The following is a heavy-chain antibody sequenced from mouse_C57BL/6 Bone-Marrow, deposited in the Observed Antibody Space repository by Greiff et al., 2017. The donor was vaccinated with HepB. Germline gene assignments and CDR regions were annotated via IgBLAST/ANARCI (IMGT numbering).Heavy chain of an antibody. Sequence: QVQLQQPGAELVKPGASVKLSCKASGYTFTSYWMHWVKQRPGQGLEWIGMIHPKSGSTNYNEKFKSKATLTEDKSSSTAYMQLGSLTSEDSAVYYCARLVARRNWFAYWGQGALVTVSA. CDR3: ARLVARRNWFAY. V-gene: IGHV1-64*01. J-gene: IGHJ3*01. CDR2: IHPKSGST. CDR1: GYTFTSYW. D-gene: IGHD2-2*01.